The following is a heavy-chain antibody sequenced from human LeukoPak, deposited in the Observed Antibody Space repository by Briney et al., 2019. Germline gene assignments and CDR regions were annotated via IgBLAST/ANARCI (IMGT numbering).Heavy chain of an antibody. V-gene: IGHV4-30-2*01. J-gene: IGHJ4*02. CDR3: ARSAAGTYQIDY. D-gene: IGHD1-1*01. CDR2: IYHSGST. Sequence: SSQTLSLTCEVSGGSISSGGHSWSWIRQPPGKGLEWIGFIYHSGSTYYNPSLKSRVTISVDRSKNQFSLKLSSVTAADTAVYYCARSAAGTYQIDYWGQGTLVTVSS. CDR1: GGSISSGGHS.